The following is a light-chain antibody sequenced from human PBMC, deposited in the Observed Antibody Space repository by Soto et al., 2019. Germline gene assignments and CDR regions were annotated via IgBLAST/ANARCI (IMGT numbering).Light chain of an antibody. CDR3: GTWDSSRRGPYV. CDR1: SSTIGNNY. V-gene: IGLV1-51*01. CDR2: DND. Sequence: QAVVTQPPSVSAAPGQTVTISCSGTSSTIGNNYVSWFQQVPGTAPKLLIYDNDKRPLGIPDRFSGSKSGTSATLGITGLQTGDEADYYCGTWDSSRRGPYVFGRGTKLPVL. J-gene: IGLJ1*01.